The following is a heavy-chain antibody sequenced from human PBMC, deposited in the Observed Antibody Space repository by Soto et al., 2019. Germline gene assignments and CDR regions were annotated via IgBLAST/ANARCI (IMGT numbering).Heavy chain of an antibody. CDR1: GGTFSSYP. CDR3: AMVGDITNYGMAV. J-gene: IGHJ6*02. Sequence: QVQLVQSGAEVKKPGSSVKVSCGASGGTFSSYPINWVRQAPGQGLEWMGGIIPFFGTSNYAQKFQGRVTMTADESTSTAYMELRILRSEDTAVYYSAMVGDITNYGMAVWGPGTTVTVSS. D-gene: IGHD3-16*02. V-gene: IGHV1-69*01. CDR2: IIPFFGTS.